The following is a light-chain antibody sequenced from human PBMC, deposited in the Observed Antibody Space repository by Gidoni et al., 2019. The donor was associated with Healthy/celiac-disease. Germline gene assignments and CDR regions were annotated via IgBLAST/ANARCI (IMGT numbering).Light chain of an antibody. J-gene: IGLJ1*01. CDR3: QVWDSSSDHPRV. CDR2: DDS. CDR1: NIGSKS. V-gene: IGLV3-21*02. Sequence: SYVLPPPPSVSVAPGQTARITCGGNNIGSKSVHWYQQKPGQAPVLVVYDDSDRPSGIPERFSGYNSGNTATLTISRVEAGDEADYYCQVWDSSSDHPRVFGTGTKVTVL.